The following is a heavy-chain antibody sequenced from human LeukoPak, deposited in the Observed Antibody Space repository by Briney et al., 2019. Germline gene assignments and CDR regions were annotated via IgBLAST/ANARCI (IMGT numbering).Heavy chain of an antibody. CDR2: INPNSGGT. CDR3: ARGTYYYDSSGGNWFDP. D-gene: IGHD3-22*01. V-gene: IGHV1-2*02. Sequence: ASVKVSCKASGYTFTGYYMHWVRQAPGQGLEWMGWINPNSGGTNYAQKFQGRVTMTRDTSISTAYMGLSRLRSDDTAVYYRARGTYYYDSSGGNWFDPWGQGPLVTVSS. CDR1: GYTFTGYY. J-gene: IGHJ5*02.